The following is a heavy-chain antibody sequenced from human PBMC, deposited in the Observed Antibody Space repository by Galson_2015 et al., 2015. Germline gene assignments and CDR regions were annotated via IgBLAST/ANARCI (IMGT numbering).Heavy chain of an antibody. Sequence: SVKVSCKASGYTFTSYGISWVRQAPGQGLEWMGWISAYNGNANYAQKLQGRVTMTTDTSTSTAYMELRSLRSDDTAVYYCAREPLVVAAPLEGYYYYGMDVWGQGTTVTVSS. CDR2: ISAYNGNA. CDR3: AREPLVVAAPLEGYYYYGMDV. D-gene: IGHD2-15*01. CDR1: GYTFTSYG. V-gene: IGHV1-18*01. J-gene: IGHJ6*02.